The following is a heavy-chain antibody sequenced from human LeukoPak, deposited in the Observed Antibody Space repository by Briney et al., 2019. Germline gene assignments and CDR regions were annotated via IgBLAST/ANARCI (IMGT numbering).Heavy chain of an antibody. CDR1: GFTFSSYA. Sequence: QSGGSLRLSCAASGFTFSSYAMSWVRQAPGKGLEWVSGISGSGDNTYYADSVKGRFTISRDNSKNTLYVQVNSLGTEDTAAYYCAIGSYYDSSGSFYFDYWGQGTLVTVSS. CDR2: ISGSGDNT. J-gene: IGHJ4*02. V-gene: IGHV3-23*01. D-gene: IGHD3-22*01. CDR3: AIGSYYDSSGSFYFDY.